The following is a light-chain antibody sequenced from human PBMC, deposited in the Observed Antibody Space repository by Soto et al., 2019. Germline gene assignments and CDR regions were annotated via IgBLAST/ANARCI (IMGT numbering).Light chain of an antibody. CDR3: QQYYSYPLYT. CDR2: AAS. CDR1: QGISSY. J-gene: IGKJ2*01. Sequence: IRMTQSPSSLSASTGDRVTITCRASQGISSYLAWYQQKPGKAPKLLIYAASTLQSGVPSRFSGSGSGTDFTLTISCLQSEDFATYYCQQYYSYPLYTFGQGTKLEIK. V-gene: IGKV1-8*01.